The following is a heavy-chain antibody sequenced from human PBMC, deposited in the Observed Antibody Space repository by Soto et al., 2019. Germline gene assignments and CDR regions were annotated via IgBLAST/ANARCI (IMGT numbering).Heavy chain of an antibody. CDR1: GGSISSSSYY. V-gene: IGHV4-39*01. Sequence: SETLSLTCTVSGGSISSSSYYWGWIRQPPGKGLEWIGSIYYSGSTYYNPSLKSRVTISVDTSKNQFSLKLSSVTAADTAVYYCARKLRYFDWLLYISGTFDYWGQGTLVTVSS. J-gene: IGHJ4*02. CDR2: IYYSGST. CDR3: ARKLRYFDWLLYISGTFDY. D-gene: IGHD3-9*01.